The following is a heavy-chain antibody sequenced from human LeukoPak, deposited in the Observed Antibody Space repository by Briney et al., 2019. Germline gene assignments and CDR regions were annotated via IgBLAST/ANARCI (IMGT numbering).Heavy chain of an antibody. CDR3: AKDGSAISSDYYFDY. Sequence: GRSLRFYWAASGFTFSRYGMHWVRQAPGKGLEWVAVLSYDGINKYYADSVKGRFTISRDNSKDTLYLQMNSLRAEDTAVYYCAKDGSAISSDYYFDYWGQGTLVTVSS. D-gene: IGHD2-21*02. J-gene: IGHJ4*02. V-gene: IGHV3-30*18. CDR1: GFTFSRYG. CDR2: LSYDGINK.